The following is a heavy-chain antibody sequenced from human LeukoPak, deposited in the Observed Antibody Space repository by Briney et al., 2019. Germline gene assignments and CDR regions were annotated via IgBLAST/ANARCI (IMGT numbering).Heavy chain of an antibody. D-gene: IGHD2-2*01. J-gene: IGHJ5*02. CDR1: GYTFTSYD. CDR2: MNPNRGNT. V-gene: IGHV1-8*03. CDR3: ARVPRGYCSSTSCYARLGFDP. Sequence: ASVKVSCKASGYTFTSYDMKWVGQAPGQGLEWVGGMNPNRGNTGYVQKFQRRVTITRNTSISTAYTELSTLRSEDTAVYYCARVPRGYCSSTSCYARLGFDPWGQGTLVTVSS.